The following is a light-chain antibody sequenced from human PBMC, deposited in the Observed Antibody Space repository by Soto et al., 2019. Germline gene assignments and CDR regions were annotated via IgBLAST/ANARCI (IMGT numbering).Light chain of an antibody. V-gene: IGLV2-8*01. CDR3: ASYAGSNDLV. Sequence: QSALTQPPSASGSPGQSVTISCSGTSSDLGGYKYVSWYQQHPGKTPKLIIYEVSKRPSGVPDRFSGSKSGSTASLSVSGLQAEDEADYYCASYAGSNDLVFGGGTKVTVL. CDR2: EVS. CDR1: SSDLGGYKY. J-gene: IGLJ2*01.